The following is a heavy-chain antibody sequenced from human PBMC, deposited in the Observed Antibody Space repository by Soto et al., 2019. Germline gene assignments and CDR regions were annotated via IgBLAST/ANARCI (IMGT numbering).Heavy chain of an antibody. CDR2: INAGNGNT. CDR1: GYTLSSFG. V-gene: IGHV1-3*01. CDR3: VRRRQQWLVGDS. D-gene: IGHD6-19*01. J-gene: IGHJ4*02. Sequence: QAQLVQSGAEVKKPGASVRVSCKASGYTLSSFGIHWVRQAPGQRLEWMGWINAGNGNTKYSQKLQGRVTFSRDTSTNTAYMELTSPTSEDTAVYYCVRRRQQWLVGDSWGQGSLVTVSS.